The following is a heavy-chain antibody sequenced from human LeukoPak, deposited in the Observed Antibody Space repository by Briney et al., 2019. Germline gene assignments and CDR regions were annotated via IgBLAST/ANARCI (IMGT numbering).Heavy chain of an antibody. CDR1: GGSLSAYY. CDR2: INHSGST. J-gene: IGHJ4*02. D-gene: IGHD6-19*01. Sequence: PSETLSLTCAVYGGSLSAYYWTWIRQPPGKGLEWIGEINHSGSTNYNPSLKSRVTISVDTSKNQFSLKLSSVTAADTAVYYCARRRHPRAVLGYWGQGTLVTVSS. V-gene: IGHV4-34*01. CDR3: ARRRHPRAVLGY.